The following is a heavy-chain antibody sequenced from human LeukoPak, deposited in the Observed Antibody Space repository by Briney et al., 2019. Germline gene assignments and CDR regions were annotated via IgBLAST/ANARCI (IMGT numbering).Heavy chain of an antibody. Sequence: SETLSLTCAVSGGSFSDYQWNWIRQSPGKGLEWIGEISHSGTTTYNPSLKSRVTISVDTSKNQFSLKLTSLTAADTTVYYCARRGFLGSGTLAFGIWGQGTLVSVSS. V-gene: IGHV4-34*01. CDR3: ARRGFLGSGTLAFGI. D-gene: IGHD3-10*01. CDR2: ISHSGTT. CDR1: GGSFSDYQ. J-gene: IGHJ4*02.